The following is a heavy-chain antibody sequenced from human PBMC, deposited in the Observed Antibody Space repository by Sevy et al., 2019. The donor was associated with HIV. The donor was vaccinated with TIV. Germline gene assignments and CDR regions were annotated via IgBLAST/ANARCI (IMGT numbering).Heavy chain of an antibody. CDR2: IRSKPNNYAT. V-gene: IGHV3-73*01. CDR3: TRWRGGELDYFDY. Sequence: GGSLRLSCAASGFTFSGSAIHWVRQASGKGLEWVGRIRSKPNNYATSYAASVRGRFTISRDDSNDTAYLQMNSLKTEDTAVYYCTRWRGGELDYFDYWGQGTLVTVSS. D-gene: IGHD1-26*01. J-gene: IGHJ4*02. CDR1: GFTFSGSA.